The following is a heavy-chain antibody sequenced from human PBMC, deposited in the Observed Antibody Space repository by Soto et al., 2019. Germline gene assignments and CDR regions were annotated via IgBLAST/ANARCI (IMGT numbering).Heavy chain of an antibody. CDR2: IYYSGST. Sequence: SETLSLTCTVSGASINSGDYYWSWIRQHPGKGLEWIGYIYYSGSTYYNPSLKSRVTISLDTSKTRFSLKLNSVTAADTAVYFCAREADNNWFDSWGQGTVVTVSS. V-gene: IGHV4-31*03. CDR1: GASINSGDYY. CDR3: AREADNNWFDS. J-gene: IGHJ5*01.